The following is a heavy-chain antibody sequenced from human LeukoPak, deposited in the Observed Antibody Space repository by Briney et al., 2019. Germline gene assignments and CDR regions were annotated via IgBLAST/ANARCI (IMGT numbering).Heavy chain of an antibody. CDR2: IYHSGST. Sequence: PSETLSLTCTVSGDSITNYFWSWIRQPPGKGLEWIGSIYHSGSTYYNPSLKSRVTISVDTSKNQFSLKLSSVTAADTAVYYCARVPAIEWEPGIYYFDYWGQGTLVTVSS. J-gene: IGHJ4*02. CDR1: GDSITNYF. V-gene: IGHV4-38-2*02. CDR3: ARVPAIEWEPGIYYFDY. D-gene: IGHD1-26*01.